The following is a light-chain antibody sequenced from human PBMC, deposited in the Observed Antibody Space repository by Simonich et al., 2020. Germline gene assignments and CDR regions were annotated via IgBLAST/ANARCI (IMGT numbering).Light chain of an antibody. Sequence: QSALTQPASVSGSPGQSITISCTGTSSDVCGYNYVSWYQQHPGKAHKHMIYDVSNRPSGVSNRFSGSKSGNTASLTISGLQAEDEADYYCSSYTSSSTLVVFGGGTKLTVL. CDR3: SSYTSSSTLVV. CDR2: DVS. V-gene: IGLV2-14*03. CDR1: SSDVCGYNY. J-gene: IGLJ2*01.